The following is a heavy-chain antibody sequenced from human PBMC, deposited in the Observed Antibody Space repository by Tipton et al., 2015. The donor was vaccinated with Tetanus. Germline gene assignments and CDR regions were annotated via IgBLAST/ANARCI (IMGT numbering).Heavy chain of an antibody. J-gene: IGHJ6*02. CDR2: ISGSGGGT. Sequence: SLRLSCVASGFTFSTYAMSWVRQAPGKGLEWVSAISGSGGGTYYADSVKGRFTVSRDNPKSTLYLQMNGLRADDTAVYYCAKVLEWYYYYYNGLDVWGQGTMVTVSS. V-gene: IGHV3-23*01. D-gene: IGHD3-3*01. CDR1: GFTFSTYA. CDR3: AKVLEWYYYYYNGLDV.